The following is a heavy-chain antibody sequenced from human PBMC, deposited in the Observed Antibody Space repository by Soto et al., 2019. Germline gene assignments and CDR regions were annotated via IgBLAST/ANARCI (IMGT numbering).Heavy chain of an antibody. D-gene: IGHD2-15*01. Sequence: QVQLQQWGAGLLKPSETLSLTCAVYGGSFSGYYWSWIRQPPGKGLEWIGEINHSGSTNYNPSLKSRVTISVDTSKNQFSLKLSSVTAADTAVYYCARGEDDGMDVWGQGTTVTVSS. J-gene: IGHJ6*02. CDR2: INHSGST. CDR3: ARGEDDGMDV. V-gene: IGHV4-34*01. CDR1: GGSFSGYY.